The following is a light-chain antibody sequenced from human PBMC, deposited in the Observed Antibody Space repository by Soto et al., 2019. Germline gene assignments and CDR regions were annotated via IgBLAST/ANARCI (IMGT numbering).Light chain of an antibody. J-gene: IGLJ2*01. CDR3: SSYAGSNIVL. CDR1: SSDVGGYNY. V-gene: IGLV2-8*01. Sequence: QSALTQPPSASGSPGQSVTISCTGTSSDVGGYNYVSWYQQHPGKAPKLMIFEVSKRPSGVPDRFSGSKSGNTASLTVSGLQAEDEADYYCSSYAGSNIVLFGGGTMVTVL. CDR2: EVS.